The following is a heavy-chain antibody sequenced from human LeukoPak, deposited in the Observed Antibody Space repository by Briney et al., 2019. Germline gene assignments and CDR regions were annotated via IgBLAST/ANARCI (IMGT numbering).Heavy chain of an antibody. CDR1: GFTFSAYA. J-gene: IGHJ4*02. D-gene: IGHD2-15*01. V-gene: IGHV3-23*01. CDR3: AKDLARSARGFCSGGTCGFDY. CDR2: ISGSGGST. Sequence: GGSLRLSCAASGFTFSAYAMSWVRQAPGKGLEWVSSISGSGGSTYYADSVKGRFTISRDNSKNTLYLQMNSLRAEDTAVYYCAKDLARSARGFCSGGTCGFDYWGQGTLVTVSS.